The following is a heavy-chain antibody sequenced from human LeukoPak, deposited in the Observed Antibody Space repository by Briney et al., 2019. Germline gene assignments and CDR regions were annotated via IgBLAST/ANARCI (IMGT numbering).Heavy chain of an antibody. V-gene: IGHV3-74*03. D-gene: IGHD3-22*01. CDR3: VRDISGYYFDY. CDR2: INGDGRSI. CDR1: GFTFSSYW. J-gene: IGHJ4*02. Sequence: GGSLRLSCVASGFTFSSYWMHWVRQVPGKGLVWVSRINGDGRSITYADSVKGRFTISRDNAKNTLYLQMNSLRAEDTALYYCVRDISGYYFDYWGQGTLVTVSS.